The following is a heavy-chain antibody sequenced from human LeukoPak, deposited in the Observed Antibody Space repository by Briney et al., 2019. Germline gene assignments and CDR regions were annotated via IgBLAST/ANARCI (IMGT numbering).Heavy chain of an antibody. CDR2: ISGSGGST. J-gene: IGHJ5*02. Sequence: GGSLRLSCAASGFTFSSYAMSWVRQAPGKGLEWVSAISGSGGSTYYADSVKGRFTISRDNSRNTLYLQMNSLRAEDTAVYYCAKQVVPAAMPSWFDPWGQGTLVTVSS. CDR1: GFTFSSYA. D-gene: IGHD2-2*01. CDR3: AKQVVPAAMPSWFDP. V-gene: IGHV3-23*01.